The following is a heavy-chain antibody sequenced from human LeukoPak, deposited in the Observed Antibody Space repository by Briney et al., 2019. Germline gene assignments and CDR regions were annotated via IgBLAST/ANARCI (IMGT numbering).Heavy chain of an antibody. V-gene: IGHV5-10-1*01. D-gene: IGHD6-13*01. CDR3: ARPIAAAGLNWFDP. CDR1: GYSFTSYW. CDR2: IDPSDSYT. J-gene: IGHJ5*02. Sequence: GESLKISCKGSGYSFTSYWISWVRQIPGKGLEWMGRIDPSDSYTNYSPSFQGHVTISAGKSISTAYLQWSSLKASDTPRYYCARPIAAAGLNWFDPWGQGTLVTVSS.